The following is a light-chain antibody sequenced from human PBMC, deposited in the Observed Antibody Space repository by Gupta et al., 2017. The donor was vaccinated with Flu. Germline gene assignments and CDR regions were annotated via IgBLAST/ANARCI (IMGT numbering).Light chain of an antibody. Sequence: EIVLTQSPATLSLSPGERATLSCRASQSVSTFLAWYQQKPGQAPRLLIYDASNRATGIPARFSGSGSGTDFTLTISSLEPEDLAVYYCQQRSTWLLTFGRGTKVEVK. CDR3: QQRSTWLLT. CDR2: DAS. J-gene: IGKJ4*01. V-gene: IGKV3-11*01. CDR1: QSVSTF.